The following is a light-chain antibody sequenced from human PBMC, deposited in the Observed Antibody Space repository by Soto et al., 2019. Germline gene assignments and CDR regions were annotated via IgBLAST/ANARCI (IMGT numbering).Light chain of an antibody. CDR3: QQYSTYTPRT. CDR2: EAS. CDR1: QSISTW. V-gene: IGKV1-5*03. J-gene: IGKJ1*01. Sequence: DIQMTQSPSTLSASVGDRVTITCRASQSISTWLAWYQQKSGKAPKLLIYEASSLGSGVPSRFSGSGSGTEFTLTISSLQPDDFATYYCQQYSTYTPRTFGQGTKVDI.